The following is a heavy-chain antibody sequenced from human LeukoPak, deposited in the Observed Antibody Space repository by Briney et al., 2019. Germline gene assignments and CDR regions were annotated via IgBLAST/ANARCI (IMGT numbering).Heavy chain of an antibody. CDR1: GFTLTNYA. CDR2: INTNSGNP. J-gene: IGHJ4*02. CDR3: ASPLSYSSSWYLLDY. D-gene: IGHD6-13*01. V-gene: IGHV7-4-1*02. Sequence: ASVKVSCKASGFTLTNYAMNWVRQAPGQGLEWMGWINTNSGNPTYAQGFTGRFVFSVESSVSTTYLQISSLKAEDTAVYYCASPLSYSSSWYLLDYWGQGTLVTVSS.